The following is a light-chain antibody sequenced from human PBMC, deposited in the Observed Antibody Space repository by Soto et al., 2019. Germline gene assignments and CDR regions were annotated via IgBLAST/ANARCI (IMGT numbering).Light chain of an antibody. Sequence: QSVLTQPASVSGSPGQSITISCTGTSSDVGSYNLVSWYQQHPGKAPKLMIYEGSKRPSGVSNRFSGSKSGNTASLTISGLQAEDEADYYCCSYAGSRTFRVFGGGTKLTV. J-gene: IGLJ2*01. CDR2: EGS. CDR1: SSDVGSYNL. V-gene: IGLV2-23*03. CDR3: CSYAGSRTFRV.